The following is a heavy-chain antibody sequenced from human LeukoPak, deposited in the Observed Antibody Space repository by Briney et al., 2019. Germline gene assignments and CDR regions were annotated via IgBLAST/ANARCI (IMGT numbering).Heavy chain of an antibody. J-gene: IGHJ4*02. CDR2: ISTSSSYI. CDR1: GFSFGSYS. V-gene: IGHV3-21*04. Sequence: GSLRLSCAASGFSFGSYSMNWVRQAPGKGLEWVSSISTSSSYIYYADSVKGRFTISRDNSKSTLYIQMNSLRAEDTAVYYCARAKPKNMVRGLIMRRESRYYFDYWGQGTLVTVSS. D-gene: IGHD3-10*01. CDR3: ARAKPKNMVRGLIMRRESRYYFDY.